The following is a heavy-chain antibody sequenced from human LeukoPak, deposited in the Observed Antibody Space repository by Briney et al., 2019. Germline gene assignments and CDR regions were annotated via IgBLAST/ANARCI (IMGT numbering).Heavy chain of an antibody. Sequence: SETLSLTCIVSGDSISNSNLYWGWIRQPPGKGLEWIGSIYYSGNTYYNASLKSRVSIPVDTSKNQFSLKLSSVTAADTAVYYCAGGYIYGCTYYYMDVWGKGTTVTISS. D-gene: IGHD5-18*01. CDR1: GDSISNSNLY. V-gene: IGHV4-39*07. J-gene: IGHJ6*03. CDR3: AGGYIYGCTYYYMDV. CDR2: IYYSGNT.